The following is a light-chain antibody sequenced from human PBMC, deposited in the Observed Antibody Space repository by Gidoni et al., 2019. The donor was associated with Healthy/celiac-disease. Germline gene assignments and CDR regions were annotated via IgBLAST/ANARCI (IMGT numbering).Light chain of an antibody. CDR1: QRISSW. J-gene: IGKJ1*01. CDR2: DAS. Sequence: QLTQSPSTLSDSEGDRVTITCRASQRISSWLAWYQQKPGKAPKLLIYDASSLESGVPSRFSGSGSGTEFTLTISSLQTDDFATYYCQQYNSSWTFXQXTKVEIK. CDR3: QQYNSSWT. V-gene: IGKV1-5*01.